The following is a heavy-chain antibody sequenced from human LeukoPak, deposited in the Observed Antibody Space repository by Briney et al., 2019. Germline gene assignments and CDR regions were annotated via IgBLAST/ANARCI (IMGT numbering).Heavy chain of an antibody. V-gene: IGHV4-34*01. J-gene: IGHJ4*02. D-gene: IGHD3-16*02. CDR3: ARGIVFDY. CDR1: GGSFSGYY. CDR2: INHSGST. Sequence: SETLSLTCAVYGGSFSGYYWSWIRQPPGKGLEWIGEINHSGSTNYNPSLKSRVTISVDTSKNQFSLKLSSVTAADTAVYYCARGIVFDYWGQGTLVTVSS.